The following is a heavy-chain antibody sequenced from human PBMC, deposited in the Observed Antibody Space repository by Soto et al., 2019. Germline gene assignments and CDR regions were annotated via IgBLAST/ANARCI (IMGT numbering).Heavy chain of an antibody. J-gene: IGHJ6*03. D-gene: IGHD3-3*01. V-gene: IGHV4-59*01. CDR1: GGSISSYY. CDR3: ARAIDYDFWSGYPSNYYYYMDV. CDR2: IYYSGST. Sequence: PSETLSLTCTVSGGSISSYYWSWIRQPPGKGLEWIGYIYYSGSTNYNPSLKSRVTISVDTSKNQFSLKLSSVTAADTAVYYCARAIDYDFWSGYPSNYYYYMDVWGKGTTVTVSS.